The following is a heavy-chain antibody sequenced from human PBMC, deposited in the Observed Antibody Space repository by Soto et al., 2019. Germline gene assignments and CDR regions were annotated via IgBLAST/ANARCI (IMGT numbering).Heavy chain of an antibody. D-gene: IGHD2-21*01. J-gene: IGHJ6*02. CDR2: ISGSSSTI. CDR3: ARDYRNLGRIVDYYHGMDV. Sequence: EVQLVESGGGLVQPGESLRLSCAASGFTFSSYSMNWVRQAPGKGLEWISYISGSSSTIYYADSVKGRFTISRDNAKNSLYLQVNSLRDGDTAVYYCARDYRNLGRIVDYYHGMDVWGQGTLVTVSS. CDR1: GFTFSSYS. V-gene: IGHV3-48*02.